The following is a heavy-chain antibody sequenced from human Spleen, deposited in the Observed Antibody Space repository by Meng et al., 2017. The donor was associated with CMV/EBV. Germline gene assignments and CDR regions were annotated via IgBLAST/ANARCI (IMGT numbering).Heavy chain of an antibody. CDR3: ARERLYQPLWGDAFDI. V-gene: IGHV3-21*01. Sequence: GESLKISCEASGFTFSTYTMHWVRQAPGKGLEWVSSISSSRSYIHYGDSVKGRFTISRDNAENSLYLQMNSLRAEDTALYFCARERLYQPLWGDAFDIWGQGTTVTVSS. CDR2: ISSSRSYI. CDR1: GFTFSTYT. J-gene: IGHJ3*02. D-gene: IGHD2-2*01.